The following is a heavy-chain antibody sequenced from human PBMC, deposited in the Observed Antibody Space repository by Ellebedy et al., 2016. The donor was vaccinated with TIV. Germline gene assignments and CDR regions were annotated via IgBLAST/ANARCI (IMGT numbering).Heavy chain of an antibody. CDR2: IKREIDGGTT. J-gene: IGHJ4*02. V-gene: IGHV3-15*01. Sequence: GESLKISCAASGFTVSSAKMSWVSQAPGKGLEWVGRIKREIDGGTTEYAAPVKGRFTISRDDSKNTVYLQMNSLKTEDTAVYYCTTAPDYWGQGTLVTVSS. CDR3: TTAPDY. CDR1: GFTVSSAK.